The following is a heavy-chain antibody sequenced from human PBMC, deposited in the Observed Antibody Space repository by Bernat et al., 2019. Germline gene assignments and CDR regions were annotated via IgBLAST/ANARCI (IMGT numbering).Heavy chain of an antibody. J-gene: IGHJ4*01. V-gene: IGHV4-59*08. CDR3: ARFVVVVAATHFDY. CDR1: GGSISSYY. Sequence: QVQLQESGPGLVKPSETLSLTCTVSGGSISSYYWSWIRQPPGKGLEWIGYIYYSGSTNYNPSLKSRVTISVDTSKNQFSLKLSSVTAADTAVYYCARFVVVVAATHFDYRGQGTLATVSS. D-gene: IGHD2-15*01. CDR2: IYYSGST.